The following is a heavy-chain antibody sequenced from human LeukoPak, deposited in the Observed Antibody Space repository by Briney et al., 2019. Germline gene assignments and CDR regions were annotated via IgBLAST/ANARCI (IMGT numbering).Heavy chain of an antibody. Sequence: SETLSLICTVSGGSISSYYWSWIRQPPGKGLEWIGYIYYSGSTNYNPSLKSRVSISVDTSKNQFSLKLSSVTAADTAVYYCARGVTIFGVVSNFDYWGQGTLVTVSS. CDR1: GGSISSYY. D-gene: IGHD3-3*01. CDR3: ARGVTIFGVVSNFDY. V-gene: IGHV4-59*01. CDR2: IYYSGST. J-gene: IGHJ4*02.